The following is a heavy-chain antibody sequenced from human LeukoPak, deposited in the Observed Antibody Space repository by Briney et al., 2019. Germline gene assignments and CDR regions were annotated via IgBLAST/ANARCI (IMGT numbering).Heavy chain of an antibody. CDR2: ISSNGSTI. Sequence: GGSLRLSCAVSGCTFGGYSMSWVRQAPGKGLEWVSYISSNGSTIYYADSVKGRFTISRDNAKNSTSLQMNSLRAEDTAVYYCARAGTNDYWGQGTLVTVST. J-gene: IGHJ4*02. D-gene: IGHD3-10*01. CDR1: GCTFGGYS. V-gene: IGHV3-48*01. CDR3: ARAGTNDY.